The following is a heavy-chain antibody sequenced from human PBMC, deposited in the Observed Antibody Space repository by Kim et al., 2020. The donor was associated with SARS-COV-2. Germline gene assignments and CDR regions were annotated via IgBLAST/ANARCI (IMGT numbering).Heavy chain of an antibody. V-gene: IGHV7-4-1*02. CDR2: INTNTGDP. CDR1: GYTFTNYA. J-gene: IGHJ4*02. CDR3: AIDHFGSGGYIWGAFDS. Sequence: ASVKVSCKASGYTFTNYAMNWVRQAPGQGLEWMGWINTNTGDPTYAQGFRGRFVFSFHTSVYTASLQISGLKAEDTAVYYCAIDHFGSGGYIWGAFDSWGQGTLVTVSS. D-gene: IGHD2-15*01.